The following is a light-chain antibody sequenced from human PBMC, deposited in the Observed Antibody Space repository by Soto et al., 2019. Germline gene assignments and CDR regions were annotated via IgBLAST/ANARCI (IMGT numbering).Light chain of an antibody. CDR2: KAS. Sequence: IHTTLFPCSESESLVHRVTISYRASQVISSWLAWYQQKPGKAPKLLIYKASTLKSGVPSRFSGSGSGTDFTLTITRLEPEDFALYYCQQYGGSPITFGLGTRLETK. V-gene: IGKV1-12*01. J-gene: IGKJ5*01. CDR1: QVISSW. CDR3: QQYGGSPIT.